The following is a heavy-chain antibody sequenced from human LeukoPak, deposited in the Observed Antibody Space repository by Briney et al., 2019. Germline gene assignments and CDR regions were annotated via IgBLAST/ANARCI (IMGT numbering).Heavy chain of an antibody. D-gene: IGHD6-19*01. CDR1: GFSFSTHG. V-gene: IGHV3-48*04. CDR2: ISSGGSTT. Sequence: GGSLRLSCAASGFSFSTHGMHWVRQAPGKGLQGISLISSGGSTTNYADSVKGRFTISRDNAKNSLYLQMNSLRAEDTAVYYCARVRSNGWYFDYWGQGTLVTVSS. CDR3: ARVRSNGWYFDY. J-gene: IGHJ4*02.